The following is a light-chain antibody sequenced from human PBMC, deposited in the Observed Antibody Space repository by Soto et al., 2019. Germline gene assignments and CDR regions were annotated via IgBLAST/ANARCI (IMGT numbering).Light chain of an antibody. V-gene: IGKV3-20*01. CDR1: QSVSSNY. CDR2: GAS. CDR3: QHYAYSPRT. J-gene: IGKJ2*01. Sequence: EIVLTQSPGTLSLSPGERATLSCRASQSVSSNYLAWYQQKPGQAPRLLIYGASSRATGIPDRFSGSGSGTDFTLTISRLEPEDSEVYYCQHYAYSPRTFGRGTKVDIK.